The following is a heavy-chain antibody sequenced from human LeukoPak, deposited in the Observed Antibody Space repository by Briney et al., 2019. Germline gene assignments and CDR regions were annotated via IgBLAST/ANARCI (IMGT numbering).Heavy chain of an antibody. D-gene: IGHD2-2*01. Sequence: SETLSLTCAVHGGSFSGYYWSWIRQPPGKGLEWIGEINHSGSTNYNPSLKSRVTISVDTSEHQFSLKLSSVTAADTAVYYCARLRQDMLVVPAANGNWFEPWGEGTLVTVSS. CDR3: ARLRQDMLVVPAANGNWFEP. CDR1: GGSFSGYY. J-gene: IGHJ5*02. CDR2: INHSGST. V-gene: IGHV4-34*01.